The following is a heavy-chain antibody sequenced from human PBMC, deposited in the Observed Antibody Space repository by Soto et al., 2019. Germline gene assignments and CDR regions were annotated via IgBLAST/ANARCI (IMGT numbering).Heavy chain of an antibody. J-gene: IGHJ4*01. V-gene: IGHV3-64D*08. CDR2: IKSNGGST. D-gene: IGHD5-18*01. CDR1: GFSFRSYA. Sequence: GGSLRLSCSASGFSFRSYAMHWVRQAPGKGLEYVAGIKSNGGSTYYADSVKGRFTISRDNFKNTLYLQMSSQRADDTAVYYCVKGGYSYGSDYWGQGTLVTVS. CDR3: VKGGYSYGSDY.